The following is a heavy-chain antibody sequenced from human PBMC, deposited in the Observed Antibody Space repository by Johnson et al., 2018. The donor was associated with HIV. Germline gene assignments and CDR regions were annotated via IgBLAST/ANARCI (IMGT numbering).Heavy chain of an antibody. Sequence: VQLVESGGGLVQPGGSLRLSCAASGFTVSSNYMSWVRQAPGKGLEWVSVIYSGGSTYYADYVKGRFTISRDNSKNTLYLQMNSLRAEDTAVYDCARSGYGSGSTHDAFDIWGQGTMVTVSS. CDR2: IYSGGST. CDR1: GFTVSSNY. V-gene: IGHV3-66*01. D-gene: IGHD3-10*01. J-gene: IGHJ3*02. CDR3: ARSGYGSGSTHDAFDI.